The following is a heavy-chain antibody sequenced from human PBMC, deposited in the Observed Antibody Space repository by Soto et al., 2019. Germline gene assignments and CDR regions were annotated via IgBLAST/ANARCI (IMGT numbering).Heavy chain of an antibody. CDR1: GYNFISYW. J-gene: IGHJ4*02. CDR3: ARQAYFGSGTYYSDY. V-gene: IGHV5-51*01. Sequence: LKISCKASGYNFISYWISWVRQMPGKGLELMGIIYPGDSDATYSPSFEGQVTFSVDKSITTSYLQWIGLKDSDTAMYDCARQAYFGSGTYYSDYRGQGTQVTVSS. D-gene: IGHD3-10*01. CDR2: IYPGDSDA.